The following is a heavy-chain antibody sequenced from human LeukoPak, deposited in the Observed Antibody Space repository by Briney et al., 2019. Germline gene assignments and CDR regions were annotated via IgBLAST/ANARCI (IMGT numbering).Heavy chain of an antibody. CDR3: ARHGGETIVASTLHAFDV. J-gene: IGHJ3*01. Sequence: SETLSLTCTVSGGSIRSYSWSWIRQPPGKGLEWIGYMSYSGSTNYNPSLKSRVNISPGTSENQFSLKVNSVTAADTAVYYCARHGGETIVASTLHAFDVWGQGTMVIVSS. D-gene: IGHD5-12*01. V-gene: IGHV4-59*08. CDR2: MSYSGST. CDR1: GGSIRSYS.